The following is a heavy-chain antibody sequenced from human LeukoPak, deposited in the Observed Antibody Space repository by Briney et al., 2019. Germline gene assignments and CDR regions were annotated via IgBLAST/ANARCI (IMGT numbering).Heavy chain of an antibody. Sequence: ASVKVSCTASGYTFTSYYMHWVRQAPGQGLEWMGIITPSGGSTSYAQKFQGRVTMTRDTSTSTVYMELSSLRSEDTAVYYCARARYCSSTSCYRGNWFDPWGQGTLVTVSS. V-gene: IGHV1-46*01. CDR1: GYTFTSYY. D-gene: IGHD2-2*01. CDR2: ITPSGGST. J-gene: IGHJ5*02. CDR3: ARARYCSSTSCYRGNWFDP.